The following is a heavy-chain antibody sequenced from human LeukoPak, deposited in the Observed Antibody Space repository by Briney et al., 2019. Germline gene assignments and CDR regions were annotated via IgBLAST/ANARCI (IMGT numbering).Heavy chain of an antibody. CDR2: ISSSGSYI. J-gene: IGHJ4*02. CDR3: AKRVDSSGYYYLPYFDY. D-gene: IGHD3-22*01. V-gene: IGHV3-21*04. Sequence: KTGGSLRLSCAASGFTFSSYSMNWVRQAPGKGLEWGSSISSSGSYIYYADSVKGRFTISRDNAKNTLYLQMTSLRAEDTAVYYCAKRVDSSGYYYLPYFDYWGQGTLVTVSS. CDR1: GFTFSSYS.